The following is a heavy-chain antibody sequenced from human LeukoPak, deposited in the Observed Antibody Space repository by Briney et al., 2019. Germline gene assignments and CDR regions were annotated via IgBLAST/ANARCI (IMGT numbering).Heavy chain of an antibody. D-gene: IGHD3-22*01. Sequence: SETLSLTCAVSGYSISSDYYWGCIRQPPGKGLEWIGSIYHTGNTYYRPSLKSRVTMSVDTSKNQFSLKLRSVTAADTAVYYCARVDYSDSSTYPGNWYFDLWGRGTLVTVSS. V-gene: IGHV4-38-2*01. J-gene: IGHJ2*01. CDR2: IYHTGNT. CDR1: GYSISSDYY. CDR3: ARVDYSDSSTYPGNWYFDL.